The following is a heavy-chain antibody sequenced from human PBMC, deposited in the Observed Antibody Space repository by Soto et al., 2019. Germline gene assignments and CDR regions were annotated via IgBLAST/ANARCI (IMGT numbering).Heavy chain of an antibody. D-gene: IGHD6-19*01. V-gene: IGHV3-66*04. CDR3: ARRWAVAGSHDY. CDR1: GFTVGSNY. J-gene: IGHJ4*02. Sequence: GGSLRLSCAASGFTVGSNYMNWVRQAPGKGLEWVSVIYSGGSTYYADSVKGRFTISRDNSKNTLYLQMNSLRAEDTAVYYCARRWAVAGSHDYWGQGTLVNVSS. CDR2: IYSGGST.